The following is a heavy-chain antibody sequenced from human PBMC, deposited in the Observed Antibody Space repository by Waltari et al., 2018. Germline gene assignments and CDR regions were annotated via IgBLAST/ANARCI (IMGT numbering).Heavy chain of an antibody. J-gene: IGHJ2*01. Sequence: QVQLQESGPGLVKPSETLSLTCTVSGGSISSYYWSWIRQPPGKGLEWIGYIYYSGSTNYNPSIKSRVTISVDTSKNQFSLKLSSVTAADTAVYYCAREAMPTYWYFDLWGRGTLVTVSS. CDR1: GGSISSYY. CDR3: AREAMPTYWYFDL. D-gene: IGHD2-2*01. V-gene: IGHV4-59*01. CDR2: IYYSGST.